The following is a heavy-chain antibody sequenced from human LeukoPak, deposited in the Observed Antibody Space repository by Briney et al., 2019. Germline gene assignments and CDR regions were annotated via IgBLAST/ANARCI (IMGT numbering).Heavy chain of an antibody. CDR2: FSGSGGSP. J-gene: IGHJ4*02. V-gene: IGHV3-23*01. CDR3: ARRGELRQFDY. CDR1: GFTFSNYA. D-gene: IGHD1-26*01. Sequence: GGSLRLSCAASGFTFSNYAMSWVRQAPTKGLEWVSAFSGSGGSPYSADSVKGRFTISRDNSKNTLFLQMNSLRAEDTALYYCARRGELRQFDYWGQGTLVTVSS.